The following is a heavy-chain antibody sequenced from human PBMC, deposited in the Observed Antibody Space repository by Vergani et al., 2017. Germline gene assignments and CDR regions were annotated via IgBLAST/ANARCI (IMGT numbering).Heavy chain of an antibody. V-gene: IGHV3-30*02. CDR2: IQFDGSNQ. CDR3: AKHFRVWGIDY. CDR1: GFTLSNYD. Sequence: QVQLVESGGGVVQRGGSLRLSCATSGFTLSNYDMQWIRQGPGKGLEFVAVIQFDGSNQYYADSVKGRFTLSRDFSKNTLYLQMNSLRTDDTATYYCAKHFRVWGIDYWGQGTQVIVSS. J-gene: IGHJ4*02. D-gene: IGHD3-16*01.